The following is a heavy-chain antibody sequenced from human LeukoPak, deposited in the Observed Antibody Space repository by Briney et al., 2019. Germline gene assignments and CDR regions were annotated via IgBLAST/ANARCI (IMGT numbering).Heavy chain of an antibody. D-gene: IGHD5-24*01. CDR2: IIPIFGTA. CDR1: GYTFTSYY. CDR3: ARDPRDGYKNDAFDI. V-gene: IGHV1-69*06. Sequence: ASVKVSCKASGYTFTSYYMHWVRQAPGQGLEWMGGIIPIFGTANYAQKFQGRVTITADKSTSTAYMELSSLRSEDTAVYCCARDPRDGYKNDAFDIWGQGTMVTVSS. J-gene: IGHJ3*02.